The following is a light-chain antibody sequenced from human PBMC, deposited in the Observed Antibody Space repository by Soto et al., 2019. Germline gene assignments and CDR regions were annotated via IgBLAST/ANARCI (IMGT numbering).Light chain of an antibody. CDR3: QQYGSSGT. CDR2: GAS. Sequence: EIVLTQSAGTLSVSPGERATLSCRASQSVSSSYLAWYQQKPGQAPRLLIYGASSRATGIPDRFSGSGSGTDFTLTISRLEPEDFAVYYCQQYGSSGTFGQGTRLETK. CDR1: QSVSSSY. V-gene: IGKV3-20*01. J-gene: IGKJ5*01.